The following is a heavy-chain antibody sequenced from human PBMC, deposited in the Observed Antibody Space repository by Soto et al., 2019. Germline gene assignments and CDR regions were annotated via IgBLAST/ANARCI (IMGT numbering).Heavy chain of an antibody. CDR2: IYYSGST. CDR3: ARPGGSGWFYFDS. V-gene: IGHV4-39*02. Sequence: PSETLSLTCTVSGGSISSSNYHWGWIRQPPGKGLEWIGSIYYSGSTYYNPSLKSRVTISVDTSKNHFSLKLTSVTAADTAVYYCARPGGSGWFYFDSWGQGSQVTVSS. CDR1: GGSISSSNYH. J-gene: IGHJ4*02. D-gene: IGHD6-13*01.